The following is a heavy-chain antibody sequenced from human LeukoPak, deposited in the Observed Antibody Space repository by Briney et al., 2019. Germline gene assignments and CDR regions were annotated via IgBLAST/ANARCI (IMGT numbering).Heavy chain of an antibody. D-gene: IGHD5-24*01. CDR1: GGSISSYY. CDR3: ARWLQPYFDY. Sequence: SETLSLTCTVSGGSISSYYWSWIRQPPGKGLEWIGYIYYSGSTNYSPSLKSRVTISVDTSKNQFSLKLSSVTAADTAVYYCARWLQPYFDYWGQGTLVTVSS. J-gene: IGHJ4*02. CDR2: IYYSGST. V-gene: IGHV4-59*01.